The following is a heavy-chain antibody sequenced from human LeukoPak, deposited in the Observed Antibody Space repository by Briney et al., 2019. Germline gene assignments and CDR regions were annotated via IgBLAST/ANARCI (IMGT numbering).Heavy chain of an antibody. CDR3: VRDQYCASSSCPGAFDL. J-gene: IGHJ4*02. V-gene: IGHV3-15*01. CDR2: IKSKTDGGTT. D-gene: IGHD2-2*01. Sequence: GGSLRLSCAASGFNFYYDWMSWVRQAPGKGLEWVGRIKSKTDGGTTEYAAPVKGRFTISRDGSRNTLYLQMSSLKTEDTAVYYCVRDQYCASSSCPGAFDLWGQGTLVTVSS. CDR1: GFNFYYDW.